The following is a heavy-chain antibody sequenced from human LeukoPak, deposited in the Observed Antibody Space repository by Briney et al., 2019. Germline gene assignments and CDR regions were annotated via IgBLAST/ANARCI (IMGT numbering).Heavy chain of an antibody. D-gene: IGHD6-13*01. CDR1: GGSISSYY. J-gene: IGHJ6*03. CDR3: ARESQQLASMDV. CDR2: IYTSGST. V-gene: IGHV4-4*07. Sequence: SETLSLTCTVSGGSISSYYWSWIRQPAGKGLEWIGRIYTSGSTNYNPSLKSRVTMSVDTSKNQFSLKLSSVTAGDTAVYYCARESQQLASMDVWGKGTTVTVSS.